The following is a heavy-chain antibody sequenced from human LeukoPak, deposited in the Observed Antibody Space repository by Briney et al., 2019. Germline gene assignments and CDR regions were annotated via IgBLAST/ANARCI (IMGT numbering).Heavy chain of an antibody. V-gene: IGHV4-59*01. J-gene: IGHJ4*02. CDR1: GDSIRNYF. CDR2: IYYSGST. CDR3: ARVVAVAGTFPDS. D-gene: IGHD6-19*01. Sequence: PSETLSLTCNVSGDSIRNYFWSWIRQSPGKGLEWIGNIYYSGSTNYNPSFQSRVAISVDTSKNQFSLKMNVLTAADTAVYYCARVVAVAGTFPDSWGQGTLVTVSS.